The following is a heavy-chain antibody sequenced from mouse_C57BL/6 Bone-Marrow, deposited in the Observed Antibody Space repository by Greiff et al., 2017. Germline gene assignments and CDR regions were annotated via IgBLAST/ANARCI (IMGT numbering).Heavy chain of an antibody. J-gene: IGHJ4*01. V-gene: IGHV5-6*01. D-gene: IGHD2-5*01. Sequence: EVQLVESGGDLVKPGGSLKLSCAASGFTFSSYGMSWVRQTPDKRLEWVATISSGGSYTYYPDSVKGRFTISRDNAKNTLYLQMSSLKSEDTAMYYCARHSNYNYAMDYWGQGTSVTVSS. CDR1: GFTFSSYG. CDR3: ARHSNYNYAMDY. CDR2: ISSGGSYT.